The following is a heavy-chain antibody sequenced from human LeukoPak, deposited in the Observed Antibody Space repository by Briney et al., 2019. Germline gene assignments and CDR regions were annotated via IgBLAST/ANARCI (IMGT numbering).Heavy chain of an antibody. D-gene: IGHD3-10*01. J-gene: IGHJ4*02. CDR3: AKVYYYGSGSYYGSFCY. V-gene: IGHV3-23*01. CDR2: ISGSGGST. CDR1: GFTFSSYA. Sequence: GGSLRLSCAASGFTFSSYAMSWVRQAPGKGLEWVSAISGSGGSTYYADSVKGRFTISRDNSKNTLYLQMNSLRAEDTAVYYCAKVYYYGSGSYYGSFCYWGQGTLVTVSS.